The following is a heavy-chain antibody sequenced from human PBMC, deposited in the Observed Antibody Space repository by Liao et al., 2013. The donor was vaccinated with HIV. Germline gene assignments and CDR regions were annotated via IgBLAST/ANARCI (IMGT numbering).Heavy chain of an antibody. J-gene: IGHJ6*03. D-gene: IGHD2-8*02. CDR3: ARVKLTGRTYYFYYQMDV. CDR1: GGSISTYY. Sequence: QVQLQESGPGLVKPSETLSLTCIVSGGSISTYYWNWIRQPAGKGLEWLGRIYSSGSTNYNPSLKGRVTMSVDTSKNQISLKVRSVTAADTAVYYCARVKLTGRTYYFYYQMDVWGKGTTVTVSS. CDR2: IYSSGST. V-gene: IGHV4-4*07.